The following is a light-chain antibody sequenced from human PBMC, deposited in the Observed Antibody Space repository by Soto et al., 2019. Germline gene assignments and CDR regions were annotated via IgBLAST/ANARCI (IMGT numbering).Light chain of an antibody. Sequence: EIVLTQSPATLSLSPGERATLSCRASQSVSSFLAWYQQRPGQAPRLLFYDASTRATGIPARFSGSGSGTDFTLTISSLEPEDFAVYYCQHRSSWPLTFGGGTKVEIK. V-gene: IGKV3-11*01. CDR2: DAS. CDR3: QHRSSWPLT. CDR1: QSVSSF. J-gene: IGKJ4*01.